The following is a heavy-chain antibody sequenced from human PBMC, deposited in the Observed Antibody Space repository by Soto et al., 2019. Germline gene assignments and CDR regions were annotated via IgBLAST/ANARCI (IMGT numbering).Heavy chain of an antibody. Sequence: GGSLRLSCAASGFTFSDYYMSWIRQAPGKGLEWVSYISSSGSTIYYADSVKGRFTISRDNAKNSLYLQMNSLRAEDTAVYYCARVARYYDILTGYYDGTYFDYWGQGTLVTVSS. J-gene: IGHJ4*02. CDR1: GFTFSDYY. CDR3: ARVARYYDILTGYYDGTYFDY. V-gene: IGHV3-11*01. CDR2: ISSSGSTI. D-gene: IGHD3-9*01.